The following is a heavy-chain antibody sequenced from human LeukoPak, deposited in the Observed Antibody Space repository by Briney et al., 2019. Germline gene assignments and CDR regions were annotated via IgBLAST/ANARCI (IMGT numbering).Heavy chain of an antibody. V-gene: IGHV4-39*07. CDR2: INYNGRT. CDR1: GDSISNNDYY. J-gene: IGHJ6*02. Sequence: SETLSLTCTVSGDSISNNDYYWGWIRQPPGEGLEWIALINYNGRTFNNPSLKSRVAISIDTSNNQFSLKLTSVTAADTAVYYCAGEHYSPSLMDVWGQGTTVTVSS. CDR3: AGEHYSPSLMDV. D-gene: IGHD1-26*01.